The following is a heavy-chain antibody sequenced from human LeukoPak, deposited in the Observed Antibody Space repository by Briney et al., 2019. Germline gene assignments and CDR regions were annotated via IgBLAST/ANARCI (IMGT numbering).Heavy chain of an antibody. V-gene: IGHV3-33*01. CDR1: GFTFSSYG. CDR2: IWYDGSNK. J-gene: IGHJ5*02. CDR3: ARDTVRGVTNWFDP. D-gene: IGHD3-10*01. Sequence: GGSLRLSCAASGFTFSSYGMHWVRQAPGKGLEWVAVIWYDGSNKYYADSVKGRFTISRDNAKNSLYLQMNSLRAEDTAVYYCARDTVRGVTNWFDPWGQGTLVTVSS.